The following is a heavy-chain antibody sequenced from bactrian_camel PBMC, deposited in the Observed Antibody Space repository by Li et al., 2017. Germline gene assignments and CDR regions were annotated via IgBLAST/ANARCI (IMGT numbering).Heavy chain of an antibody. CDR2: ILDSQGST. Sequence: VQLVESGGGSVQEGGSLTLSCTTSGGTFNSDCMAWFRQSPGKERERVAILDSQGSTTYSDSVKGRFTISRDNAKNTVYLQMNSLLPEDTAMYYCAEDRFACLKGPHSRLDRNEYKVWGQGTQVTVS. CDR3: AEDRFACLKGPHSRLDRNEYKV. J-gene: IGHJ4*01. CDR1: GGTFNSDC. D-gene: IGHD5*01. V-gene: IGHV3S68*01.